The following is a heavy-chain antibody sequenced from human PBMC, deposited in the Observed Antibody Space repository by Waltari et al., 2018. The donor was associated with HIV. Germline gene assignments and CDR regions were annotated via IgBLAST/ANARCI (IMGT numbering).Heavy chain of an antibody. Sequence: EVQLEESGGGLVQPGGSLRLSCAAPGFTFSSYWMPWVRQAPGKGLEWVDNIKQDGSEVYYVDSVRGRFTISRDNAKNSLYLQMNSLRAEDTAVYYCARIQLWPHRFDYWGQGTLVTFSS. CDR3: ARIQLWPHRFDY. CDR2: IKQDGSEV. V-gene: IGHV3-7*01. D-gene: IGHD1-1*01. CDR1: GFTFSSYW. J-gene: IGHJ4*02.